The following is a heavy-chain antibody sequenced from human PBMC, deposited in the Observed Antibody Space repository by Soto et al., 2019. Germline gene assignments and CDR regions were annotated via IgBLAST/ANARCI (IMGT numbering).Heavy chain of an antibody. J-gene: IGHJ4*02. V-gene: IGHV3-48*01. CDR3: ARDPGTVTYYFDY. CDR1: GFTFSSYS. D-gene: IGHD4-4*01. CDR2: ISSSSSTI. Sequence: EVQLVESGGGLVQPGGSLRLSCAASGFTFSSYSMNWVRQAPGKGLEWVSYISSSSSTIYYADSVKGRFTISRDNAKNSLYLQMNSLRAEDTAVYYCARDPGTVTYYFDYWGQGTLVTVSS.